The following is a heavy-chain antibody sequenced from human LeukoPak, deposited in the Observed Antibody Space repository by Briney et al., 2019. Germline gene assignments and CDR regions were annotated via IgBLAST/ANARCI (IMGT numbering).Heavy chain of an antibody. J-gene: IGHJ4*02. D-gene: IGHD3-10*01. CDR1: GFTISSYA. CDR2: MSGSGGSGGTT. V-gene: IGHV3-23*01. CDR3: AKGGISLVRGSFDY. Sequence: GGSLRLSCAVSGFTISSYAMSWVHQAPGKGLEWVSAMSGSGGSGGTTYYTDSVKGRFTISRDNSKNTLYLQMNSLRAEDAAVYYCAKGGISLVRGSFDYWGQGTLVTVSS.